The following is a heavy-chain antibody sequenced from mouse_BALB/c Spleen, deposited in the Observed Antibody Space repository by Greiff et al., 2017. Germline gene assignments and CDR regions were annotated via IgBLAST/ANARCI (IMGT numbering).Heavy chain of an antibody. CDR1: GFAFSSYD. Sequence: EVQGVESGGGLVKPGGSLKLSCAASGFAFSSYDMSWVRQTPEKSLEWVAYISSGGGSTYYPDTVKGRFTISRDNAKNTLYLQMSSLKSEDTAMYYCARQGLRRVLDYWGQGTSLTVSS. CDR3: ARQGLRRVLDY. V-gene: IGHV5-12-1*01. CDR2: ISSGGGST. D-gene: IGHD2-4*01. J-gene: IGHJ2*02.